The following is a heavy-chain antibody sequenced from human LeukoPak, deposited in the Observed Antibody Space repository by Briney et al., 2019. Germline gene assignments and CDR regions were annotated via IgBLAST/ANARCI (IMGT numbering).Heavy chain of an antibody. CDR1: GFTFSTYA. V-gene: IGHV3-64*04. J-gene: IGHJ3*02. CDR2: ISSNGGGT. Sequence: PGGSLRLSCSASGFTFSTYAMHWVRQAPGKGLEYVSAISSNGGGTYYADSVKGRFTISRDNSKNTLYLQMNSLRAEDTAVYYCARMTGNAFDIWGQGTMVTVSS. D-gene: IGHD3-10*01. CDR3: ARMTGNAFDI.